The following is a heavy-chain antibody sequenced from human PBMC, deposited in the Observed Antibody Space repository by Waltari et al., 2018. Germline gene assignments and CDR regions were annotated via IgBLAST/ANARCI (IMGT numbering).Heavy chain of an antibody. CDR2: INPHSGAT. V-gene: IGHV1-2*06. D-gene: IGHD3-22*01. CDR3: ARGGADYYDSNGPFDF. CDR1: GYTFSDYY. Sequence: QVQLVQSGAEVKKPGASIKVSCKASGYTFSDYYIHWVRQAPGHGLEWMARINPHSGATNSLGKFQVRVTMTRDTSISTAFMELTSLTSDDTAIYYCARGGADYYDSNGPFDFWGQGTLVSVS. J-gene: IGHJ4*02.